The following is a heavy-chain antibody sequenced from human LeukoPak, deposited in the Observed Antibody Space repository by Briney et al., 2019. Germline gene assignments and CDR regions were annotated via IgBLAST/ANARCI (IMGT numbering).Heavy chain of an antibody. V-gene: IGHV4-59*08. CDR3: ARHAPSDY. CDR1: GGSISNFD. CDR2: IFYTGVT. Sequence: PSETLSLTCTVSGGSISNFDWSWIRQPPGKGLEWIGYIFYTGVTNYNPSLKSRVTISVDTSKSQFSLKLSSVTAADTAVYYCARHAPSDYWGQGTLVTVSS. J-gene: IGHJ4*02.